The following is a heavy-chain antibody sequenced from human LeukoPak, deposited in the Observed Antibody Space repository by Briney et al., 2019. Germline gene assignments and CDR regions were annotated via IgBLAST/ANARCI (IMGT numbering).Heavy chain of an antibody. V-gene: IGHV4-34*01. CDR3: ARGLGS. J-gene: IGHJ4*02. Sequence: SETLSLTCAVYGGSFSGYYWSWIRQPPGKGLEWIGEINHSGSTNYNPSLKSRVTISVDTSKNQFSLKLSSVTAADMAVYYCARGLGSWGQGTLVTVSS. CDR1: GGSFSGYY. CDR2: INHSGST.